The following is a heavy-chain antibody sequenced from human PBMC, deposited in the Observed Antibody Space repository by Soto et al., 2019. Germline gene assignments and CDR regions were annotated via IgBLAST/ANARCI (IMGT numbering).Heavy chain of an antibody. CDR1: GFSFSTYW. V-gene: IGHV3-7*01. CDR3: ARGYSGEDY. D-gene: IGHD6-25*01. J-gene: IGHJ4*02. CDR2: MKEDGSEI. Sequence: GGSLRLSCAASGFSFSTYWMSWVRQAPGKGLEWVASMKEDGSEIYYVDPVKGRFTISRDNAKKSLYLQMNSLRAEDTAVYYCARGYSGEDYWGQGTLVTVSS.